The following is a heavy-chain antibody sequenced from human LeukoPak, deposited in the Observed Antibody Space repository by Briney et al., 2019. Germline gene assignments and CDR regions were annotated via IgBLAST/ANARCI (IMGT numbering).Heavy chain of an antibody. CDR1: GFTFSSYW. CDR3: ARDRSHSGF. Sequence: GSLRLSCAASGFTFSSYWMTWVRQAPGKGLEWVANINPGGGENYYVDSVKGRFTISRDNAKNSLYLQMNSLRAEDTALYYCARDRSHSGFWGQGTLVTVSS. V-gene: IGHV3-7*01. D-gene: IGHD6-6*01. CDR2: INPGGGEN. J-gene: IGHJ4*02.